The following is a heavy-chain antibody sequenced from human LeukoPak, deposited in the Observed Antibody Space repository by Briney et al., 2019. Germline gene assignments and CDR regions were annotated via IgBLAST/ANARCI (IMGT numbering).Heavy chain of an antibody. CDR2: INHSGST. D-gene: IGHD6-25*01. J-gene: IGHJ6*03. V-gene: IGHV4-34*01. Sequence: PSETLSLTCAVYGGSFSGYYWSWIRQPPGKGLEWIGEINHSGSTNYNPSLKSRVTISVDTSKNQFSLKLSSVTAADTAVYYCARGQRSYYYYYMDVWGKGTTVTVSS. CDR1: GGSFSGYY. CDR3: ARGQRSYYYYYMDV.